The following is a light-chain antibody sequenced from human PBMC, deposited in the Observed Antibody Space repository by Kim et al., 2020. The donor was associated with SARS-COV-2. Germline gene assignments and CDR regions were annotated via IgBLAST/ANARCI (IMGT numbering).Light chain of an antibody. CDR2: QDS. CDR1: KLGDKY. V-gene: IGLV3-1*01. J-gene: IGLJ1*01. CDR3: QAWDSSPLYV. Sequence: VSPGQTASITCSGDKLGDKYACWYQQKPGQSPVLVIYQDSKRPSGIPERFSGSNSGNTATLTISGTQAMDEADYYCQAWDSSPLYVFGTGTKVTVL.